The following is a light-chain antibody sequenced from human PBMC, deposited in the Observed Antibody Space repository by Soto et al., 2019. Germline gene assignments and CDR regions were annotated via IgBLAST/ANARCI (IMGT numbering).Light chain of an antibody. CDR2: GAS. Sequence: EIVVTQSPGTLSVSPGERAALSCRASQSINSNLAWYQQKPGQAPRLLLYGASTRATGIPARFSGSGSGTEFTLTISSLQSEDSAVYYCQQYNNWPRNTFGQGTKLEIK. CDR3: QQYNNWPRNT. CDR1: QSINSN. J-gene: IGKJ2*01. V-gene: IGKV3-15*01.